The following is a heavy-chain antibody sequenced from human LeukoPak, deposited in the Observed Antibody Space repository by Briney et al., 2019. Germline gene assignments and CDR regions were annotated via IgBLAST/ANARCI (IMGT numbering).Heavy chain of an antibody. V-gene: IGHV4-30-4*01. CDR3: ARDEYPFGEFPFYYYYGMDV. D-gene: IGHD3-10*01. CDR2: IYYSGST. CDR1: IASISSGDYY. Sequence: SETLSLTCTVSIASISSGDYYWSWIRQPPGKGLEWIGYIYYSGSTYYNPSLKSRVTISVDTSKNQFSLKLNSVTAADTAVYYCARDEYPFGEFPFYYYYGMDVWGQGTTVTVSS. J-gene: IGHJ6*02.